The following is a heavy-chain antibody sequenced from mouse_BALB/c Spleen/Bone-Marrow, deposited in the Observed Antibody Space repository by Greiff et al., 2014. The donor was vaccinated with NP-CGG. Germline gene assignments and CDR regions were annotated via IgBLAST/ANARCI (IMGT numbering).Heavy chain of an antibody. CDR3: ARENYGSSPAY. Sequence: EVKLMESGPELVKPGASVKVSCKASGYAFTSYNMYWVKQSHGKSLEWIGYIDPYNGGTSYNQKFKGKTTLTVDKSSSTAYMHLNSLTSEDSAVYYCARENYGSSPAYWGQGTLVTVSA. V-gene: IGHV1S135*01. CDR2: IDPYNGGT. D-gene: IGHD1-1*01. CDR1: GYAFTSYN. J-gene: IGHJ3*01.